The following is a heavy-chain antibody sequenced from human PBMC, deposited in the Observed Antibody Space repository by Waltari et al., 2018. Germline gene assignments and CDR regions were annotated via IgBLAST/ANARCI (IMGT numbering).Heavy chain of an antibody. CDR3: ASQNSSSWYGFDY. CDR1: GYTFTSYY. CDR2: IIPIFGTA. V-gene: IGHV1-69*01. D-gene: IGHD6-13*01. J-gene: IGHJ4*02. Sequence: QVQLVQSGAEVKKPGASVKVSCKASGYTFTSYYMHWVRQAPGQGLEWMGGIIPIFGTANYAQKFQGRVTITTDESTSTAYMELSSLRSEDTAVYYCASQNSSSWYGFDYWGQGTLVTVSS.